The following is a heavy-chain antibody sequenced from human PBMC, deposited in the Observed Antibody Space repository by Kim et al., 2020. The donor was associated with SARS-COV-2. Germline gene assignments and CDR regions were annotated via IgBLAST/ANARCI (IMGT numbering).Heavy chain of an antibody. J-gene: IGHJ4*02. V-gene: IGHV3-64D*06. D-gene: IGHD3-10*01. CDR2: VDNNVGDT. CDR3: VKDLHSSGGYYPPYFHS. Sequence: GGSLRLSCSGSGFMFNVYAMHWVRQAPGKGLEFVSGVDNNVGDTFYADSVKGRFSISRDNSKNTLSLHMSSLRTEDTAVYYCVKDLHSSGGYYPPYFHSWGQGTLVTVSS. CDR1: GFMFNVYA.